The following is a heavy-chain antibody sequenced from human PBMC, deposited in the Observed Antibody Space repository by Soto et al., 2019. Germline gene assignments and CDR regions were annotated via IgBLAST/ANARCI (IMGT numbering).Heavy chain of an antibody. D-gene: IGHD3-22*01. V-gene: IGHV1-18*01. CDR2: INVYNGNT. J-gene: IGHJ6*02. CDR3: ARDRVTMIVVVNHYYYGMDV. CDR1: GYTFTNYG. Sequence: ASVKVSCKASGYTFTNYGISWVRQAPGQGLEWMGWINVYNGNTKYAQKVQGRVTMTTDTSTSTAYMELRSLRSEDTAVYYCARDRVTMIVVVNHYYYGMDVWGQGTTVTVSS.